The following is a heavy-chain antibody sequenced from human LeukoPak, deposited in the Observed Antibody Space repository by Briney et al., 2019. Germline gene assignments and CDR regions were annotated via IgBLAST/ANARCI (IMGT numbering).Heavy chain of an antibody. CDR1: GYTFTDYY. CDR2: VDPEDGET. D-gene: IGHD3-10*01. V-gene: IGHV1-69-2*01. CDR3: ATLDGSGSYYPTH. Sequence: ASVKVSCKVSGYTFTDYYMHWVQQAPGKGLEWMGLVDPEDGETIYAEKFQGRVTITADTSTDTAYMELSSLRSEDTAVYYRATLDGSGSYYPTHWGQGTLVTVSS. J-gene: IGHJ4*02.